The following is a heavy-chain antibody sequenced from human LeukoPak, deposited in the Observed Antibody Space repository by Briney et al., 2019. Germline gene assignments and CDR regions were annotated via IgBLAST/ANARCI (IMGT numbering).Heavy chain of an antibody. CDR2: ISAYNGNT. J-gene: IGHJ4*02. CDR1: GYTFTSYG. D-gene: IGHD3-10*01. Sequence: ASAKVSCKASGYTFTSYGISWVRQAPGQGLEWMGWISAYNGNTNYAQKLQGRVTMTTDTSTSTAYMELRSLRSDDTAVYYCARDRAARTSLYFDYWGQGTLVTVSS. CDR3: ARDRAARTSLYFDY. V-gene: IGHV1-18*04.